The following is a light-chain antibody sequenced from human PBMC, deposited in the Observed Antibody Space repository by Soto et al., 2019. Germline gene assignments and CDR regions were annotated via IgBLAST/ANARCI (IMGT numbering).Light chain of an antibody. J-gene: IGKJ5*01. Sequence: IVMTQSPDSLAVSLGERATLNCKSSQSVLYSSDNKNYLAWYQQKPGQPPKLLIYWASTRESGVPDRFSGSGSGTDFTLTISSLQAGDVAVYYCQQYYSTPRTFGQGTRLEIK. CDR2: WAS. CDR1: QSVLYSSDNKNY. V-gene: IGKV4-1*01. CDR3: QQYYSTPRT.